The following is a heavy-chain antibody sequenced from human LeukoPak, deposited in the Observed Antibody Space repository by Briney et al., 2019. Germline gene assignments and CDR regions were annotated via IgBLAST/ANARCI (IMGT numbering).Heavy chain of an antibody. Sequence: PGGSLRLSCAASGFTFNNYAMNWVRQAPGKGLEWVANIKQDGSEKYYVDSVKGRFTISRDNAKNSLYLQMSSLRAEDTAVYYCARASTPYDYVWGSYRYSVMGAFDIWGQGTMVTVSS. D-gene: IGHD3-16*02. CDR3: ARASTPYDYVWGSYRYSVMGAFDI. CDR2: IKQDGSEK. J-gene: IGHJ3*02. CDR1: GFTFNNYA. V-gene: IGHV3-7*01.